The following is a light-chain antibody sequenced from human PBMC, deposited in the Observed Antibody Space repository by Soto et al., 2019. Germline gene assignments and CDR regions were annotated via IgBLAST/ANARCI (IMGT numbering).Light chain of an antibody. J-gene: IGLJ2*01. CDR2: RNN. CDR3: AAWDDSLSGVV. CDR1: SSHIGGNF. V-gene: IGLV1-47*01. Sequence: QSVLTQPPSASGTPGLRVTISCSGSSSHIGGNFVFWYQQLPGTAPKLLIYRNNQRPSGVPDRFSGSKSGTSASLAISGLRSEDEADYYCAAWDDSLSGVVFGGGTKLTVL.